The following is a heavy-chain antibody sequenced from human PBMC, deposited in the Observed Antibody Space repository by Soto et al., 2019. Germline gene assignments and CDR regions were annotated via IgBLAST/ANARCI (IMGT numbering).Heavy chain of an antibody. V-gene: IGHV4-31*03. CDR3: ASFPEDTRRTRFDP. CDR1: GGSISSGGYY. CDR2: IYYSGST. Sequence: SSETLSLTCTVSGGSISSGGYYWSWIRQHPGKGLEWIGYIYYSGSTYYNPSLKSRVTISVDTSKNQFSLKLSSVTAADTAVYYCASFPEDTRRTRFDPWGQGTLVTVSS. J-gene: IGHJ5*02. D-gene: IGHD3-3*01.